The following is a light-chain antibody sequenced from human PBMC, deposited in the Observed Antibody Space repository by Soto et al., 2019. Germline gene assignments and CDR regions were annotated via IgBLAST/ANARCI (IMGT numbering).Light chain of an antibody. J-gene: IGKJ4*01. CDR2: AAS. Sequence: DIQMTQSPYSLSAAVGDRVTIACRASQNINTYLNWYQQEPGKAPKLLIYAASSLQSGVPSRFSGGGSATDFTLTISSLQPEDVATYYCQKYNSAPLTFGGGTKVDIK. CDR1: QNINTY. CDR3: QKYNSAPLT. V-gene: IGKV1-39*01.